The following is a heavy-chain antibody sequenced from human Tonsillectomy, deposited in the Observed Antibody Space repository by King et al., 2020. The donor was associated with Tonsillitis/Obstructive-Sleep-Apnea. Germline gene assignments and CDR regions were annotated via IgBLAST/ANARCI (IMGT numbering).Heavy chain of an antibody. V-gene: IGHV4-31*03. Sequence: VQLQESGPGLVKPSQTLSLTCSVSGGSISSGGYYWSWIRQHPGKGLEWIGYINYSGNTYYNPSLKSRVTISVDTSKNQFSLKLSSVTAADTAVYYCARCGADWGDNWFDPWGQGTLVTVSS. CDR2: INYSGNT. CDR3: ARCGADWGDNWFDP. J-gene: IGHJ5*02. CDR1: GGSISSGGYY. D-gene: IGHD2-21*02.